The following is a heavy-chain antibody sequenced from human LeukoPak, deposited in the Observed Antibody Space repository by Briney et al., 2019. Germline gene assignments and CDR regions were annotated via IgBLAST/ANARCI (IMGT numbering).Heavy chain of an antibody. J-gene: IGHJ5*02. V-gene: IGHV1-69*05. CDR2: IIPIFGTA. CDR1: GGTFSSYA. Sequence: SVKVSCKASGGTFSSYAISWVRQAPGQGLEWMGGIIPIFGTANNAQKFQGRVTITTDESTSTAYMELSSLRSEDTAVYYCAREDTYSSGWYGWFDPWGQGTLVTVSS. CDR3: AREDTYSSGWYGWFDP. D-gene: IGHD6-19*01.